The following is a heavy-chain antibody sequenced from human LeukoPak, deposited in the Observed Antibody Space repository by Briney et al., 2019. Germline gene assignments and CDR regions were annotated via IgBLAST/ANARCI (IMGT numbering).Heavy chain of an antibody. D-gene: IGHD5-18*01. CDR3: ARSGYSYGYVVDY. CDR1: GGSISSGDYY. V-gene: IGHV4-30-4*01. CDR2: IYYSGST. J-gene: IGHJ4*02. Sequence: PSETLSLTCTVSGGSISSGDYYWSWIRRPPXXXXXXXXYIYYSGSTYYNPSLKSRVTISVDTSKNQFSLKLSSVTAADTAVYYCARSGYSYGYVVDYWGQGTLVTVSS.